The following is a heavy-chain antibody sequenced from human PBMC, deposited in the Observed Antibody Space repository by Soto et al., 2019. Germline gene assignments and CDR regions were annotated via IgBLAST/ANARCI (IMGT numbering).Heavy chain of an antibody. D-gene: IGHD2-21*01. V-gene: IGHV3-48*02. Sequence: GGSLRLSCVASGFSLSDYAVNWVRQAPGKGLEWVSFISSDSRTIYYADSVEGRFTVSRDNARNSVSLQMDSLRDEDAAVYYCAKVALRPYYFDYWGQGSLVTVSS. CDR3: AKVALRPYYFDY. CDR2: ISSDSRTI. J-gene: IGHJ4*02. CDR1: GFSLSDYA.